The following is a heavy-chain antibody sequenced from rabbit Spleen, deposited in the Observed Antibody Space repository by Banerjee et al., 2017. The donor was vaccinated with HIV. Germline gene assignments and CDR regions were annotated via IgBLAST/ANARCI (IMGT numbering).Heavy chain of an antibody. Sequence: QQQLVESGGGLVKPERSLTLTCKASGFSFSDRDVMCWVRQAPGKGLQWIACINAYTGKPVYATWAKGRFTISKTSSTTVTLQMTSLTAADTATYFCARDTSSSFSSYGMDLWGPGTLVTVS. V-gene: IGHV1S45*01. CDR1: GFSFSDRDV. CDR3: ARDTSSSFSSYGMDL. J-gene: IGHJ6*01. CDR2: INAYTGKP. D-gene: IGHD1-1*01.